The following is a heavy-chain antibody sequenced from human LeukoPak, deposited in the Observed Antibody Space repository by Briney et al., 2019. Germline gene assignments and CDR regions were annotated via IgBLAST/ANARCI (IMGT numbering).Heavy chain of an antibody. Sequence: GASVKVSCKASGYTFTSYGISWVRQAPGQGLEWMGWISAYNGNTNYAQKLQGRVTITTDTSTSTAYMELRSLRSDDTAVYYCARAAYYYDSSGYYYFLLGPQNWFDPWGQGTLVTVSS. J-gene: IGHJ5*02. CDR3: ARAAYYYDSSGYYYFLLGPQNWFDP. V-gene: IGHV1-18*01. D-gene: IGHD3-22*01. CDR2: ISAYNGNT. CDR1: GYTFTSYG.